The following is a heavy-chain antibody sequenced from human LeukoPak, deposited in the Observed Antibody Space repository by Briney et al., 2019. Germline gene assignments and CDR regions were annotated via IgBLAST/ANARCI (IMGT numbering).Heavy chain of an antibody. D-gene: IGHD3-10*01. J-gene: IGHJ6*02. CDR3: ARHPYGSGRYSETHYHSYYGMDV. V-gene: IGHV4-59*08. Sequence: SETLSLTCTVSGDFIISYYWSWIRQSPGKGLEWIGYIYNSGSTNYNPSLKSRVTISVDRSKNQVSLKVSPVIAADTAVYFCARHPYGSGRYSETHYHSYYGMDVWGQGTTVTVSS. CDR1: GDFIISYY. CDR2: IYNSGST.